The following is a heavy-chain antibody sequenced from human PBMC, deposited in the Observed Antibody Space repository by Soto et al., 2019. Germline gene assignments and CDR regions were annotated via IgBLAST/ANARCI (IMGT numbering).Heavy chain of an antibody. Sequence: SETLSLTCTVSGGSISSSSYYWGWIRQPPGKGLEWIGSIYYSGSTYYNPSLKSRVTISVDTSKNQFSPKLSSVTAADTAVYYCARRGGGSGSYSAFDIWGQGTMVT. CDR1: GGSISSSSYY. V-gene: IGHV4-39*01. D-gene: IGHD3-10*01. CDR3: ARRGGGSGSYSAFDI. CDR2: IYYSGST. J-gene: IGHJ3*02.